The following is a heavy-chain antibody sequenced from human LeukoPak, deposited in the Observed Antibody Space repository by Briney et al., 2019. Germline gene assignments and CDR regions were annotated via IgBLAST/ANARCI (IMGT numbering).Heavy chain of an antibody. CDR2: IIPILGIA. CDR3: ARDHSSGVAARPRYYYYGMDV. J-gene: IGHJ6*02. CDR1: GYTFTSYG. V-gene: IGHV1-69*04. Sequence: GASVKVSCKASGYTFTSYGISWVRQAPGQGLEWMGRIIPILGIANYAQKFQGRVTITADKSTSTAYMELSSLRSEDTAVYYCARDHSSGVAARPRYYYYGMDVWGQGTTVTVSS. D-gene: IGHD6-6*01.